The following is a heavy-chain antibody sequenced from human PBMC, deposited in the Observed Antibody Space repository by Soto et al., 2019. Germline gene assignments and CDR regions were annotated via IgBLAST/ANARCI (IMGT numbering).Heavy chain of an antibody. J-gene: IGHJ4*02. CDR2: IYYSGST. V-gene: IGHV4-31*03. CDR3: ARWAHHAAAGSVYFDY. CDR1: GGSISSGGYY. Sequence: SLTCTVSGGSISSGGYYLSWIRQHPGKGLEWIGYIYYSGSTYYNPSLKSRVTISVDTSKNQFSLKLSSVTAADTAVYYCARWAHHAAAGSVYFDYWGQGTLVTVSS. D-gene: IGHD6-13*01.